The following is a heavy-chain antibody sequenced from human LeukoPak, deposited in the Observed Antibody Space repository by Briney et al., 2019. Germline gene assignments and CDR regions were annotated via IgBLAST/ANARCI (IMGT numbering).Heavy chain of an antibody. V-gene: IGHV1-2*06. CDR1: GYTLTDLT. J-gene: IGHJ3*02. CDR3: ARELSDGSGSWDAFDI. Sequence: ASVKLSRKVSGYTLTDLTMHWVRQPHGQGLELMGRINTNSGGTNYAQEFQGRVTMTRDTSISTAYMELSRLRSDDAAVYYCARELSDGSGSWDAFDIWGQGTMVTVSS. D-gene: IGHD3-10*01. CDR2: INTNSGGT.